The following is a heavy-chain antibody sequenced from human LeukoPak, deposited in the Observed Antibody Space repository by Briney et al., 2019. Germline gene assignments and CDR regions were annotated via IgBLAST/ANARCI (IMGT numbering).Heavy chain of an antibody. D-gene: IGHD6-6*01. CDR3: ASDLLALGLKTFDP. CDR1: GSSLSELS. CDR2: FVPEDGKT. V-gene: IGHV1-24*01. J-gene: IGHJ5*02. Sequence: GSVKVSCKVSGSSLSELSMHWVRQAPGKGLEWLGGFVPEDGKTVYAQKFQGRVTMSEDTSSDTAYVELSSLRSDDTAVYYCASDLLALGLKTFDPWGQGTLVTVSS.